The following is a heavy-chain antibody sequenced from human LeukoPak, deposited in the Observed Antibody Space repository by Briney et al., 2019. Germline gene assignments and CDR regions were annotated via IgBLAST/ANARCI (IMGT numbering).Heavy chain of an antibody. D-gene: IGHD3-9*01. J-gene: IGHJ3*02. V-gene: IGHV3-21*01. Sequence: AGGSLRLSCAASGFTFSSYSMNWVRQAPGKGLEWVSSISSSSSYIYYADSVKGRFTISRDNAKSSLYLQMNSLRAEDTAVYYCASPVYDILTGYQNDAFDIWGQGTMVTVSS. CDR3: ASPVYDILTGYQNDAFDI. CDR1: GFTFSSYS. CDR2: ISSSSSYI.